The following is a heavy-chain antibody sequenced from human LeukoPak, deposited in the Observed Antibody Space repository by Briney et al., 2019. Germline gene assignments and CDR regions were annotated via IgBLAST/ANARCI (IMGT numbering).Heavy chain of an antibody. CDR3: ARDNYYDSSGYYPLLYYMDV. Sequence: ASVKVSCKASGYTFTSYDINWVRQATGQGLEWMGWMNPNSGNTGYAQKFQGRVTMTRNTSISTAYMELSSLRSEDTAVYYCARDNYYDSSGYYPLLYYMDVWGKGTTVTVSS. D-gene: IGHD3-22*01. V-gene: IGHV1-8*01. J-gene: IGHJ6*03. CDR1: GYTFTSYD. CDR2: MNPNSGNT.